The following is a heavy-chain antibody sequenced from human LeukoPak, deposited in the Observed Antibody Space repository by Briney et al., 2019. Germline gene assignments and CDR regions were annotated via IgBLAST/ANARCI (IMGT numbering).Heavy chain of an antibody. Sequence: PSETLSLTCAVSGGSISSGGYSWSWIRQPPGKGLEWIGYIYYSGSTYYNPSLKSRVTISVDTSKNQFSLKLSSVTAADTAVYYCARGIEEWLNFDYWGQGTLVTVSS. CDR3: ARGIEEWLNFDY. J-gene: IGHJ4*02. CDR2: IYYSGST. V-gene: IGHV4-30-4*07. CDR1: GGSISSGGYS. D-gene: IGHD3-3*01.